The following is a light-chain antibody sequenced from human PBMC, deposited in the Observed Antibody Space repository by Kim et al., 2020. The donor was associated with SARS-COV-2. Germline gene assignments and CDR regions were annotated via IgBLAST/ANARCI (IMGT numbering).Light chain of an antibody. Sequence: QSVLTQPPSASGTPGQRVTISCSGSSSNIGSNTVNWYQQLPGTAPKLLFYSNNQRPSGVPDRFSGSKSGTSASLAISGLQSEDEADYYCAAWDDSLNGPVEVGGGTQLAVL. CDR1: SSNIGSNT. CDR2: SNN. V-gene: IGLV1-44*01. CDR3: AAWDDSLNGPVE. J-gene: IGLJ2*01.